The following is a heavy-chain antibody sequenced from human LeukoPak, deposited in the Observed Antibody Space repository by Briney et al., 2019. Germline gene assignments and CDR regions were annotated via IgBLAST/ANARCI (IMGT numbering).Heavy chain of an antibody. V-gene: IGHV4-59*01. Sequence: SETLSLTCDVSGGSISSFYWDWIRQPPGKGLEWIGYIYYSGSTNYNPSLKSRVTISVDTSKNQFSLKLSSVTAADTAVYYCARDAGYGSGWYFDYWGQGALVTVSS. CDR1: GGSISSFY. J-gene: IGHJ4*02. CDR2: IYYSGST. CDR3: ARDAGYGSGWYFDY. D-gene: IGHD6-19*01.